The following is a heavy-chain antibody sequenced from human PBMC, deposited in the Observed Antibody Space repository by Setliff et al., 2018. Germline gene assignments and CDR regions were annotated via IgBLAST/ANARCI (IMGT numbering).Heavy chain of an antibody. CDR2: IYTSRTT. CDR1: GGSISSGSYY. D-gene: IGHD4-17*01. J-gene: IGHJ3*02. Sequence: PSETLSLTCTVSGGSISSGSYYWSWIRQPAGKGLEWIGHIYTSRTTNSNPSLKSRVTISVDTSKNQFSLKLSSVTAADTAVYYCARHENDYGDYDDAFDIWGQGTMVTVSS. V-gene: IGHV4-61*09. CDR3: ARHENDYGDYDDAFDI.